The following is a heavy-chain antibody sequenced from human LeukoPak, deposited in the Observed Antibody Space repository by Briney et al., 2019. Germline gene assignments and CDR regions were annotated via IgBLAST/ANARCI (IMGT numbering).Heavy chain of an antibody. J-gene: IGHJ4*02. CDR3: VRYFDWLWAFDY. CDR1: GFTFSSYG. Sequence: GGSLRLSCAASGFTFSSYGMHWVRQAPGKGLEWVAVISYDGSNKYCADSVKGRFTISRDNSKNTLYLQMNSLRAEDTAVYYCVRYFDWLWAFDYWGQGTLVTVSS. CDR2: ISYDGSNK. D-gene: IGHD3-9*01. V-gene: IGHV3-30*03.